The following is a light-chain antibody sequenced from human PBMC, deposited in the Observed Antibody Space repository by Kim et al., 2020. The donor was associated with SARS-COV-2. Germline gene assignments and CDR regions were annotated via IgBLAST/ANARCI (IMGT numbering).Light chain of an antibody. Sequence: EIVLTQSPVTVSLSPGERATLFCRASQSVNSYLAWYQHKPGQAPRLLIYDASNRATGIPARFSGSGSETDYTLTISSLDPEDFAVYYCQQRSNWPLALTFGGGTKVDIK. J-gene: IGKJ4*01. CDR3: QQRSNWPLALT. CDR2: DAS. V-gene: IGKV3-11*01. CDR1: QSVNSY.